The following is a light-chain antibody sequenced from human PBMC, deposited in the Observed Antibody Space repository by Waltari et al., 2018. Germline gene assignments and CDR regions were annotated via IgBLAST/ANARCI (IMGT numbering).Light chain of an antibody. CDR2: AVS. J-gene: IGLJ2*01. Sequence: QSALTQPPSASGSPGQPVTISCTGTSSDVGGYHYVTRYHQHPGKAPKLMIYAVSKRPSGLPDRVSGSKSGNTASLTVSGLQAEDEADYYCSSYVGNNNLIFGGGTKLTVL. CDR3: SSYVGNNNLI. V-gene: IGLV2-8*01. CDR1: SSDVGGYHY.